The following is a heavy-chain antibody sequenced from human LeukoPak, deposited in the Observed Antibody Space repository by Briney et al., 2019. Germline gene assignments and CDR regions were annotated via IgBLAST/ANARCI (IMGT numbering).Heavy chain of an antibody. Sequence: SETLSLTCNVSGDSISSHYWSWIRQPPGKGLEGIGVVYHTGSTNYNPSLKSRVTISVDTSKYQFSLKMRSVTAADTAVYYCAAKVTTRWYFDFWGRGTLVTVSS. J-gene: IGHJ2*01. V-gene: IGHV4-59*11. D-gene: IGHD4-17*01. CDR3: AAKVTTRWYFDF. CDR1: GDSISSHY. CDR2: VYHTGST.